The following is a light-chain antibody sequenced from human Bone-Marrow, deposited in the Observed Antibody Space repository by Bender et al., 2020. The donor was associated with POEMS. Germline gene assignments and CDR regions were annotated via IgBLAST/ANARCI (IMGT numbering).Light chain of an antibody. CDR1: SSKFGSYP. CDR2: NNI. CDR3: ATWDDSLNGWV. Sequence: QSVLTQPPSASGTPGQRVTISCSGSSSKFGSYPVNWYQQLPGAAPKRVIFNNIQRPSGVPDRFPGSNSGTSASLAIRGRLSDDEADFYYATWDDSLNGWVFGGGTKLTVL. J-gene: IGLJ3*02. V-gene: IGLV1-44*01.